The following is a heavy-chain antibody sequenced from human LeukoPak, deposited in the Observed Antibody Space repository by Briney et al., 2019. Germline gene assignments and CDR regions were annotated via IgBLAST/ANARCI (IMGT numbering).Heavy chain of an antibody. CDR3: ARAYGDYDFASDY. D-gene: IGHD4-17*01. CDR1: GGSVTLGGYY. CDR2: IDYSGST. V-gene: IGHV4-31*03. Sequence: SETLPLTCTVSGGSVTLGGYYWSWIRQHPGKGLEWIGYIDYSGSTYYNPSLRSRVTLSVDKSNNQFSLKLTSLTDADTAVYYSARAYGDYDFASDYWGQGTLVIVSS. J-gene: IGHJ4*02.